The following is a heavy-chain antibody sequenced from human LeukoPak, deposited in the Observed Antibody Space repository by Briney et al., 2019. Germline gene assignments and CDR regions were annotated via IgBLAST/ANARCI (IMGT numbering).Heavy chain of an antibody. CDR2: ISYDGSNK. D-gene: IGHD3-10*01. Sequence: GGSLRLSCAASEFTLSTYDIHWVRQAPGKGLEWVAVISYDGSNKYYADSVKGRFTISRDNSKNTLYLQMNSLRAEDTAVYYCAREGLWFGELRHYYYYGMDVWGQGTTVTVSS. CDR3: AREGLWFGELRHYYYYGMDV. CDR1: EFTLSTYD. V-gene: IGHV3-30-3*01. J-gene: IGHJ6*02.